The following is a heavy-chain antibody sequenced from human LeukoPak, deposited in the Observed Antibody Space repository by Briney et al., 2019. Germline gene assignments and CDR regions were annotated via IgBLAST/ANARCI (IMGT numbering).Heavy chain of an antibody. CDR2: IHYTGST. CDR3: ARGRYSAGDNWFDP. CDR1: GGSISTYY. Sequence: SETLSLTCTVSGGSISTYYWSWIRQPPGKGLEWIGYIHYTGSTNYNPSLKSRVTMLIDTSKNQFSLKLSSVTAADTAVYYCARGRYSAGDNWFDPWGQGTLVTVSS. V-gene: IGHV4-59*01. D-gene: IGHD3-9*01. J-gene: IGHJ5*02.